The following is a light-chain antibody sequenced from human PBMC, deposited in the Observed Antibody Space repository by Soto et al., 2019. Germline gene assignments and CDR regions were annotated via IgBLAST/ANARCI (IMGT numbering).Light chain of an antibody. CDR3: QQRSNWPPT. J-gene: IGKJ2*01. Sequence: EVVLTQSPATLSLSPGERATLSCRASQSISTYLAWYQQKPGRSPRLLISDASNRATGIPARFSGSGTGTDFTLTISSLEPEDFVVYYCQQRSNWPPTFGQGTKVDI. CDR1: QSISTY. V-gene: IGKV3-11*01. CDR2: DAS.